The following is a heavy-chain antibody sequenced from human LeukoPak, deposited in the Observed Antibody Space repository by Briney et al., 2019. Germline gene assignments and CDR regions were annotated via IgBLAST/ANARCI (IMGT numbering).Heavy chain of an antibody. V-gene: IGHV4-31*03. J-gene: IGHJ5*02. CDR1: GASITNDDYY. D-gene: IGHD2-2*01. CDR2: IYFSGST. Sequence: SETLSLTCTVSGASITNDDYYWSWIRQHPGKGLEWIGYIYFSGSTYYNPTLKSRASVSVDTSRSQFSLRLTSVTAADTAVYYCARRAPFSNWFDPWGQGTLVIVSS. CDR3: ARRAPFSNWFDP.